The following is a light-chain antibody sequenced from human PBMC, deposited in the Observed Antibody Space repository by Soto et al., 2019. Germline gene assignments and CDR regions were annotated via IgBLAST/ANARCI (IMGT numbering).Light chain of an antibody. J-gene: IGKJ2*01. CDR2: GAS. Sequence: EIVMTQSPATLSVSPGERATLSCRASQSVSSNLAWYQHKPGQAPRLLIYGASTRATGIPARFSGTRSGTEFTLTISSLQSEDFAVYYCQQYNNWPPYTFGQGTKLEIQ. V-gene: IGKV3-15*01. CDR3: QQYNNWPPYT. CDR1: QSVSSN.